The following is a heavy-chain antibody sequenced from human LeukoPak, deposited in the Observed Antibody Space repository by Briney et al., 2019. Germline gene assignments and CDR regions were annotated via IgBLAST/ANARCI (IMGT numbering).Heavy chain of an antibody. J-gene: IGHJ4*02. D-gene: IGHD5-18*01. Sequence: GGSLRLSCAGSGFTFSNAWMIWVRQATGKGLEWVGRIKSKSDGGRTDYAAPVKGRFTISRDDSKTTLYLQMNSLKTEDSGVYYCATDGYSYAPGDYWGQGTLVTVSS. CDR1: GFTFSNAW. V-gene: IGHV3-15*01. CDR2: IKSKSDGGRT. CDR3: ATDGYSYAPGDY.